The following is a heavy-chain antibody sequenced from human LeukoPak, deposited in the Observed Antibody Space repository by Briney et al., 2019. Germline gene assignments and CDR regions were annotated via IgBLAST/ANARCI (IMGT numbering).Heavy chain of an antibody. J-gene: IGHJ4*02. CDR1: GYNFIIFG. CDR3: AKSRIAEGPESFDY. CDR2: ISAKNGDT. Sequence: ASVKVSCKTSGYNFIIFGMSWVRQAPGQGLEWMGWISAKNGDTNYAEKLQGRVTMTTDTSTSTAYMELRSLTSDDTAFYYCAKSRIAEGPESFDYWGQGTLVTVSS. D-gene: IGHD3-16*02. V-gene: IGHV1-18*04.